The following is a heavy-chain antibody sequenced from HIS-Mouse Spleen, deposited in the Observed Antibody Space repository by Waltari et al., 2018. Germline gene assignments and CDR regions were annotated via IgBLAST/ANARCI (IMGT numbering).Heavy chain of an antibody. CDR1: GGSISSSSYY. CDR3: AREIPYSSSWYDWYFDL. CDR2: IYYSGST. Sequence: QLQLQESGPGLVKPSETLSLTCTVSGGSISSSSYYWGWIRQPPGKGLEWIGSIYYSGSTDYHPSRKSRVTISGDTSKNQFSLKLSSVTAADTAVYYCAREIPYSSSWYDWYFDLWGRGTLVTVSS. J-gene: IGHJ2*01. D-gene: IGHD6-13*01. V-gene: IGHV4-39*07.